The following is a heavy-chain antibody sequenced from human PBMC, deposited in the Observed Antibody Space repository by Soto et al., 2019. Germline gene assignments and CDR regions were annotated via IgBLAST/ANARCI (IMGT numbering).Heavy chain of an antibody. CDR2: IYYSGST. D-gene: IGHD2-15*01. V-gene: IGHV4-39*01. CDR3: ARHSRLVVVVAAMEDYGVEMPPYFDY. J-gene: IGHJ4*02. Sequence: SETLSLTCTVSGGSISSSSYYWGWIRQPPGKGLEWIGSIYYSGSTYYNPSLKSRVTISVDTSKNQFSLKLSSVTAADTAVYYCARHSRLVVVVAAMEDYGVEMPPYFDYWGQGTLVTVSS. CDR1: GGSISSSSYY.